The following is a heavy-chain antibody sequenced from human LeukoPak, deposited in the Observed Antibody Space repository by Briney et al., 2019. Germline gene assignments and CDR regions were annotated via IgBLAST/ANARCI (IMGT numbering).Heavy chain of an antibody. J-gene: IGHJ6*02. Sequence: GGSLRLSCTASGFIFDTHTLTWVRQAPGKGLEWVASISGSGDSTNYGDSVKGRFTISRDNFKRTVHLEMSNLRADGTATYYCVRRAAVRGMDFWGLGTTVIVSS. D-gene: IGHD1-14*01. CDR1: GFIFDTHT. CDR2: ISGSGDST. V-gene: IGHV3-23*01. CDR3: VRRAAVRGMDF.